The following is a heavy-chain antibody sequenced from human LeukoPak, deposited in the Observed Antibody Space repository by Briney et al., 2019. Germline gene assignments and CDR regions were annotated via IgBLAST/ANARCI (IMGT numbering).Heavy chain of an antibody. CDR2: IYYSGST. CDR3: ARAGAWSFDY. J-gene: IGHJ4*02. Sequence: SQTLSLTCTVSGGSISSGGYYWSWVRQHPGKGLEWIGYIYYSGSTYYNPSLKSRVTISVDTSKNQFSLKLSSVTAADTAVYYCARAGAWSFDYWGQGTLVTVSS. D-gene: IGHD1-26*01. CDR1: GGSISSGGYY. V-gene: IGHV4-31*03.